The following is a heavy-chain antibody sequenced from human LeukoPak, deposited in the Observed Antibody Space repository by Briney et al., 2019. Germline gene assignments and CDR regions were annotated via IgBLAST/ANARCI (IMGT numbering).Heavy chain of an antibody. CDR1: GFTVSTNY. J-gene: IGHJ4*02. D-gene: IGHD2-21*02. CDR3: ARVVAAMGGIDY. CDR2: IYSSGST. V-gene: IGHV3-53*01. Sequence: GRSLRLSCAASGFTVSTNYMSWVRQAPGKGLEWVSIIYSSGSTYYADSVKGRFTISRDNSKNTLYLQMNSLRAEDTAVYYCARVVAAMGGIDYWGQGTLVTVSS.